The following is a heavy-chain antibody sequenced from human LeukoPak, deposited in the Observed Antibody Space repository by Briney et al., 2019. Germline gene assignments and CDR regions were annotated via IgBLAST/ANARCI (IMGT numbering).Heavy chain of an antibody. V-gene: IGHV4-34*01. CDR3: ARVRGIVGAT. D-gene: IGHD1-26*01. J-gene: IGHJ4*02. CDR2: INHSGST. Sequence: PSETLSLTCAVYGGSFSGYYWSWIRQPPGKGLEWIGEINHSGSTNYNPSLKSRVTISVDTSKNQFSLKLSSVTAADTAVYYCARVRGIVGATWGQGTLVTVSS. CDR1: GGSFSGYY.